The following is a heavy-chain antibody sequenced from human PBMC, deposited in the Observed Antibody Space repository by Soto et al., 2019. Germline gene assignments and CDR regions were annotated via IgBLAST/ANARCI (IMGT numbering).Heavy chain of an antibody. Sequence: GGSLRLSCAASGFTFSSYAMHWVRQAPGKGLEWVAVISYDGSNKYYADSVKGRFTISRDNSKNTLYLQMNSLRAEDTAVYYCARERVVPAARHYYYYGMDVWGQGTTVTVSS. D-gene: IGHD2-2*01. CDR1: GFTFSSYA. CDR3: ARERVVPAARHYYYYGMDV. J-gene: IGHJ6*02. V-gene: IGHV3-30-3*01. CDR2: ISYDGSNK.